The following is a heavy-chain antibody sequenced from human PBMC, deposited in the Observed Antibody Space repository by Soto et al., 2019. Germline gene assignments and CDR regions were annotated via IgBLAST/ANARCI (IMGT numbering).Heavy chain of an antibody. J-gene: IGHJ4*02. V-gene: IGHV1-69*13. CDR2: IIPIFGTA. CDR1: GGTFSSYA. CDR3: ARPEYYYDSSGSIGGLDY. Sequence: ASVKVSCKASGGTFSSYAISWVRQAPGQGLEWMGGIIPIFGTASYAQKFQGRVTITADESTSTAYMELSSLRSEDTAVYYCARPEYYYDSSGSIGGLDYWGQGTLVTVSS. D-gene: IGHD3-22*01.